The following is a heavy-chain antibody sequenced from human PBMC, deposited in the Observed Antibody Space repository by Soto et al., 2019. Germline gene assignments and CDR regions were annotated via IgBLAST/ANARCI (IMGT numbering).Heavy chain of an antibody. CDR2: IIPIFGTA. D-gene: IGHD3-3*01. Sequence: SVKVSCKASGGTFSSYAISWVRQAPGQGLEWMGGIIPIFGTANYAQKFQGRVTITADESTSTAYMELSSLRSEDTAVYYCARVVPNYDFWSGYFRPTYYYYGMDVWGQGTTVTVSS. V-gene: IGHV1-69*13. CDR3: ARVVPNYDFWSGYFRPTYYYYGMDV. J-gene: IGHJ6*02. CDR1: GGTFSSYA.